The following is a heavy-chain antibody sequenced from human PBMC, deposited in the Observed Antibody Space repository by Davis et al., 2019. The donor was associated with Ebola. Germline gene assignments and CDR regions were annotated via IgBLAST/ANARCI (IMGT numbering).Heavy chain of an antibody. CDR2: ISYDGSNK. D-gene: IGHD3-3*01. CDR3: ATRPGDFWSGYSGY. Sequence: GESLKISCAASGFTFSSYGMHWVRQAPGKGLEWVAVISYDGSNKYYADSVKGRFTISRDNSKNTLYLQMNSLRAEDTAVYYCATRPGDFWSGYSGYWGQGTLVTVSS. J-gene: IGHJ4*02. V-gene: IGHV3-30*03. CDR1: GFTFSSYG.